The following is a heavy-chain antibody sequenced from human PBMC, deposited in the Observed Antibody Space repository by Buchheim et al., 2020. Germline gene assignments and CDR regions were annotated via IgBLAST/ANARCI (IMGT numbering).Heavy chain of an antibody. CDR1: GDSIRSPNYY. Sequence: QVQPQESGPGLVKPSQTLSLTCTVSGDSIRSPNYYWSWIRQPAGRGLEWIGHIYAIGSSSTKYSPSLQSRVTISVATSQNQFSLKLTSVTAADTAMYYCARLPTGSAWFDSWGQG. J-gene: IGHJ5*01. CDR2: IYAIGSSST. CDR3: ARLPTGSAWFDS. V-gene: IGHV4-61*02.